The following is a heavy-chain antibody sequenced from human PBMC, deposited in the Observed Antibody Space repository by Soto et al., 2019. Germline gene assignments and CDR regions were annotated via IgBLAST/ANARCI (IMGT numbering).Heavy chain of an antibody. V-gene: IGHV1-69*13. D-gene: IGHD3-16*01. J-gene: IGHJ4*02. Sequence: ASVKVSCKASGGTFSSYAISWVRQAPGQGLEWMGGIIPIFGTANYAQKFQGRVTITADESTSTAYMELSSLRSEDTAVYYCARIGDPTLYYYFDYWGQGTLVTVSS. CDR1: GGTFSSYA. CDR3: ARIGDPTLYYYFDY. CDR2: IIPIFGTA.